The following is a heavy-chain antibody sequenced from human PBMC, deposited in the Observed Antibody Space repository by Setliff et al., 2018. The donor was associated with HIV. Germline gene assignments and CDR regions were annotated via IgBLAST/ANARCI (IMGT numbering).Heavy chain of an antibody. CDR3: ARLKLSGVIDY. CDR1: GGAFNTSSSY. V-gene: IGHV4-39*01. Sequence: SETLSLTCTVSGGAFNTSSSYWGWIRQPPGKGLEYIGGIFCSGSAYYNPSLKSRVTISVDTSKNQLSLKLSSVTAADTAVYYCARLKLSGVIDYWGQGTLVTVS. CDR2: IFCSGSA. J-gene: IGHJ4*02. D-gene: IGHD2-8*01.